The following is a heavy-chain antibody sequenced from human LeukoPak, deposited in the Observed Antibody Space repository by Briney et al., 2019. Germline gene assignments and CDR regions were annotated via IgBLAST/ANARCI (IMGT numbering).Heavy chain of an antibody. J-gene: IGHJ6*02. CDR3: ARDRGYDFWSGYSDYYYYGMDV. CDR2: ISSISSTL. V-gene: IGHV3-48*01. CDR1: GLTFSSYS. D-gene: IGHD3-3*01. Sequence: GGSLRLSCAASGLTFSSYSMTWVRQAPGKGLEWVSYISSISSTLYYADSVKGRFTISRDNAKNSLYLQMNSLRAEDTAVYYCARDRGYDFWSGYSDYYYYGMDVWGQGTTVTVSS.